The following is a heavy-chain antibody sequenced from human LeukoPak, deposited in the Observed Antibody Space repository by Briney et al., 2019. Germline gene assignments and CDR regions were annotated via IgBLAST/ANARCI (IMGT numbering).Heavy chain of an antibody. CDR1: GYTFTSYY. J-gene: IGHJ4*02. Sequence: ASVKVSCKASGYTFTSYYMHWVRQAPGQGLEWMGWISAYNGNTNYAQKLQGRVTMTTDTSTSTAYMELRSLRSDDTAVYYCARGGPYYYDSSGYPACDYWGQGTLVTVSS. D-gene: IGHD3-22*01. CDR3: ARGGPYYYDSSGYPACDY. CDR2: ISAYNGNT. V-gene: IGHV1-18*04.